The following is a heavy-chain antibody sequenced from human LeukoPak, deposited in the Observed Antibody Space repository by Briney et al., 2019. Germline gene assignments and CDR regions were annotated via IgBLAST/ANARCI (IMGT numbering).Heavy chain of an antibody. CDR1: GFTFSSYA. J-gene: IGHJ4*02. Sequence: GGSLRLSCAASGFTFSSYAMHWVRQAPGKGLEWVAVISYDGSNKYYADSVKGRFTISRDNSKNTLYLQMNSLRAEDAAVYYCARGTRIVVVVAAIDWGQGTLVTVSS. CDR2: ISYDGSNK. D-gene: IGHD2-15*01. V-gene: IGHV3-30-3*01. CDR3: ARGTRIVVVVAAID.